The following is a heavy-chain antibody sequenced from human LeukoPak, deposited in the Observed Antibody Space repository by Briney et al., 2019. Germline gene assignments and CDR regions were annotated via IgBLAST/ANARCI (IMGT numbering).Heavy chain of an antibody. CDR2: IGGSGGST. CDR1: GFTFSSSA. CDR3: AKRALGSFYYFDY. Sequence: GGSLRLSRVASGFTFSSSAMSWVRQAPGKGLEWVSAIGGSGGSTYYADSVKGRVTISRDNSKNTLYLQMNSLRDEDTALYYGAKRALGSFYYFDYWGQGALVTVSS. V-gene: IGHV3-23*01. J-gene: IGHJ4*02.